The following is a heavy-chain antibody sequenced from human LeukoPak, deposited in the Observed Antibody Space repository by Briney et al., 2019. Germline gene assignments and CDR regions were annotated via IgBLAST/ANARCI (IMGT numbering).Heavy chain of an antibody. CDR3: VGGAPNWGFDY. V-gene: IGHV1-46*01. Sequence: GASVKVSCKASGYTFTNYYMHWVRQAPGQGLEWVGIINPNSGSTTYAQKFQGRVAMTRDTSTSTVYMELSSLRSEDTAVYYCVGGAPNWGFDYWGQGTLVTVSS. D-gene: IGHD7-27*01. CDR2: INPNSGST. J-gene: IGHJ4*02. CDR1: GYTFTNYY.